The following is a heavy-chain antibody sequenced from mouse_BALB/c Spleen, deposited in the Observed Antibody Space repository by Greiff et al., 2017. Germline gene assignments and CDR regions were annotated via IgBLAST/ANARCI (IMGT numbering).Heavy chain of an antibody. Sequence: EVKLEESGGGLVQPGGSRKLSCAASGFTFSDYGMAWVRQAPGKGPEWVAFISNLAYSIYYADTVTGRFTISRENAKNTLYLEMSSLRSEDTAMYYCARHTTASLAMDYWGQGTSVTVSS. CDR3: ARHTTASLAMDY. D-gene: IGHD1-2*01. CDR2: ISNLAYSI. CDR1: GFTFSDYG. J-gene: IGHJ4*01. V-gene: IGHV5-15*02.